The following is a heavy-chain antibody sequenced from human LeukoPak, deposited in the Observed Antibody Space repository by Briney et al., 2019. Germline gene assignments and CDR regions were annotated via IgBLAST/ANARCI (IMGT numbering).Heavy chain of an antibody. CDR1: GFTFSTHG. J-gene: IGHJ3*02. CDR2: IRYDGINN. CDR3: AKEVDYYGSGRYRDGFDI. Sequence: PGGSLRLSCAASGFTFSTHGMHWVRQAPGKGLEWVAFIRYDGINNYYADSVKGRFTISRDSFKNTLYLQMNSLRPEATAVYYCAKEVDYYGSGRYRDGFDIWGQGTRATVSS. V-gene: IGHV3-30*02. D-gene: IGHD3-10*01.